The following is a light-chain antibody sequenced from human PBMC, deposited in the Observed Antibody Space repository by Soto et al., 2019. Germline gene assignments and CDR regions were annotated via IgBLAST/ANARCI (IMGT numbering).Light chain of an antibody. Sequence: EIVMTQSPATLSVSPGERATLSCRASQSVSSNLAWYQQKPGRAPRLLIYSVSTRATGIPARFSGGGSGTEFTLTISSLQSEDFAVYYCQPNNDWPRTFGQGTKVEI. J-gene: IGKJ1*01. V-gene: IGKV3-15*01. CDR2: SVS. CDR1: QSVSSN. CDR3: QPNNDWPRT.